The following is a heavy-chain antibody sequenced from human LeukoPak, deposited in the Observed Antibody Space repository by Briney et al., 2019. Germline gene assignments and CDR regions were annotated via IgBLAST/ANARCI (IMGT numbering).Heavy chain of an antibody. Sequence: SETLSLTCTVSGGSISSGNYYWAWIRQPAGKGLEWIGRIFTSGSTNYNPSLKSRVTISIDTSKNQFSLKLNSVTAADTAVYYCASDAPRYYDFWSWGQGTLVTVSS. CDR2: IFTSGST. V-gene: IGHV4-61*02. CDR1: GGSISSGNYY. CDR3: ASDAPRYYDFWS. J-gene: IGHJ4*02. D-gene: IGHD3-3*01.